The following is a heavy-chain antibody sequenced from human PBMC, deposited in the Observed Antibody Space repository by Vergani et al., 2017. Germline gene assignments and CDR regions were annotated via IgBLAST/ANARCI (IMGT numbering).Heavy chain of an antibody. V-gene: IGHV3-30*03. CDR2: ISYDGTQK. J-gene: IGHJ1*01. D-gene: IGHD1-1*01. Sequence: VHLVESGGGVVQPGRSLRLSCVVSGFTSSYYGMHWVRQAPGKGLEWVAVISYDGTQKYYADSVKGRFTISRDNSKSTLYLQMNSLRTEDTAVYYCATKSCGTPGCQIGYFREWGQGTLVTGSS. CDR3: ATKSCGTPGCQIGYFRE. CDR1: GFTSSYYG.